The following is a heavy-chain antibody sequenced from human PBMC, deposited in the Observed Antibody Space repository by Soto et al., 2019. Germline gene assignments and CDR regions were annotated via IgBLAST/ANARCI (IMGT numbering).Heavy chain of an antibody. J-gene: IGHJ3*02. V-gene: IGHV4-34*01. Sequence: PSETLSLTCAVYGGSFSGYYWSWIRQPPGKGLEWIGEINHSGSTNYNPSLKSRVTISVDTSKNQFSLKLSSVTAADTAVYYCARGGYDFWSGYYNEGAFDIWGQGTMVTVSS. CDR1: GGSFSGYY. CDR3: ARGGYDFWSGYYNEGAFDI. D-gene: IGHD3-3*01. CDR2: INHSGST.